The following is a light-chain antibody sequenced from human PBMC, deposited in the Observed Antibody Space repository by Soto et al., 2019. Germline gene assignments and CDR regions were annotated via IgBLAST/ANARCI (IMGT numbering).Light chain of an antibody. Sequence: DIQMTQYPSSLSASVGDRVTLTCRASQYISQYLAWYQQRPGKVPKLLIYYASTLQSGVPSRFSGSGSGTEFTLTISSLQPEDVATYYCLKYTKDAPGTFGQGTKVEI. CDR2: YAS. J-gene: IGKJ1*01. CDR1: QYISQY. V-gene: IGKV1-27*01. CDR3: LKYTKDAPGT.